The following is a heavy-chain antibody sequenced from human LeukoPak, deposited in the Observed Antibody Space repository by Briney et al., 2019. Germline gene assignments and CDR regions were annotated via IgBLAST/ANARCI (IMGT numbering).Heavy chain of an antibody. Sequence: GGSLRLSCAASGFSVSKNYTSWVRQTPGRGLEWVSLIYTGGNTYYADSVKGRFTISRDQSKNTLYLQMNSLRGEDTALYYCVTRLAATYWGQGALVTVSS. CDR2: IYTGGNT. CDR3: VTRLAATY. CDR1: GFSVSKNY. D-gene: IGHD6-25*01. V-gene: IGHV3-66*01. J-gene: IGHJ4*02.